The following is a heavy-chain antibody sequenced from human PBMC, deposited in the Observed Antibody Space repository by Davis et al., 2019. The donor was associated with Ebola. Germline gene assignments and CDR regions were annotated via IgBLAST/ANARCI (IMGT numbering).Heavy chain of an antibody. D-gene: IGHD2-15*01. J-gene: IGHJ4*02. CDR3: ARDWNCSGGSCYSVPFDY. Sequence: GGSLRLSCAASGFTFNNAWMSWVRQAPGKGLEWVAVIWYDGSNKYYADSVKGRFTISRDNSKNTLYLQMNSLRAEDTAVYYCARDWNCSGGSCYSVPFDYWGQGTLVTVSS. V-gene: IGHV3-33*08. CDR2: IWYDGSNK. CDR1: GFTFNNAW.